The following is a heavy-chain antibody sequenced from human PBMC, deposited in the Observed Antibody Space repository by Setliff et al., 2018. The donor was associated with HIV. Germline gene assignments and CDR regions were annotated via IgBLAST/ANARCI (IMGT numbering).Heavy chain of an antibody. D-gene: IGHD6-13*01. CDR2: INPSGGST. J-gene: IGHJ4*02. CDR3: ARGIAATLDY. Sequence: ASVKVSCKASGYTFTSYYMQWVRQAPGQGLEWMGIINPSGGSTNYAQKFQARVTITVDKSTNTAYMALSSLRHDDTAIYYCARGIAATLDYWGQGTLVTVSS. CDR1: GYTFTSYY. V-gene: IGHV1-46*01.